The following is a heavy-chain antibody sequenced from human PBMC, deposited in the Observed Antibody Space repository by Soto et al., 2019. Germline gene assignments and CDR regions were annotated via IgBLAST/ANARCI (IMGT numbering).Heavy chain of an antibody. CDR2: IYYTGRS. J-gene: IGHJ4*02. Sequence: LSLPRTVSFCSVSSDDYYWTLIRQPPWGGLEWVGYIYYTGRSHDNPSLQSPLTISLDTSKNQFSLDLSSVTAADTAVYYCARDPSNPPPYFDAGDQGTLLTASS. V-gene: IGHV4-30-4*01. CDR1: FCSVSSDDYY. D-gene: IGHD3-3*02. CDR3: ARDPSNPPPYFDA.